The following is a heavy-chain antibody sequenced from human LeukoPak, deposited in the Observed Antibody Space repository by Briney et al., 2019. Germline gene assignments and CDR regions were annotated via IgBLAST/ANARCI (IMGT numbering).Heavy chain of an antibody. V-gene: IGHV4-38-2*02. CDR2: IYHSGST. J-gene: IGHJ5*02. CDR3: ARDKTGTPLNWFDP. CDR1: GYSISSGYY. D-gene: IGHD1-7*01. Sequence: PSETLSLTCTVSGYSISSGYYWGWIRQPPGKGLEWIGSIYHSGSTYYNPSLKSRVTVSVDTSKNQFSLKLGSVTAADTAVYYCARDKTGTPLNWFDPWGQGTLVTVSS.